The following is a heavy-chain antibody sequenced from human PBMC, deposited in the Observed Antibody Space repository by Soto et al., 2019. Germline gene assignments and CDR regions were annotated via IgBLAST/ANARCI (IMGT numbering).Heavy chain of an antibody. CDR2: ILPMFAKT. CDR3: ERAGSAPRGHAFNS. J-gene: IGHJ3*01. Sequence: ASVKVSCKASGGMFIRSLIAWVRQAPGQGLEWMGEILPMFAKTKYAQRFQGRVTITADESTSTVYLELSSLRFEETAMHYCERAGSAPRGHAFNSWGQGTMVTVSS. V-gene: IGHV1-69*01. D-gene: IGHD2-2*01. CDR1: GGMFIRSL.